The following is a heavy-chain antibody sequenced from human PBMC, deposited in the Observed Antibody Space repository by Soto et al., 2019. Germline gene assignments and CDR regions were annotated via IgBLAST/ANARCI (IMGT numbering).Heavy chain of an antibody. CDR3: AKDGVVVLPAGGSYYYYYMAV. D-gene: IGHD2-2*01. V-gene: IGHV3-7*05. Sequence: GGSLRLSCAASGFSFSRYWMSWVRQAPGKGLEWLANIKEDGNDKYYVDSVKGRFTISRDNAKNTLYLQMNSLRAEDTAVYYCAKDGVVVLPAGGSYYYYYMAVSAKGTTVTVSS. CDR1: GFSFSRYW. J-gene: IGHJ6*03. CDR2: IKEDGNDK.